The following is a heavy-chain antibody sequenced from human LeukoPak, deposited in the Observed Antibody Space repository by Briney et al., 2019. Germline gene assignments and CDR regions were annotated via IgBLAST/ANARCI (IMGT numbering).Heavy chain of an antibody. Sequence: GGSLRLSCAASGFTFSSYWMHWVRQAPGKGLVWVSRINSDGSSTSYADSVKGRFTISRDNAKNTLYLQMNSLRAEDTAVYYCARVGPRLLGVAATRFDYWGQGTLVTVSS. J-gene: IGHJ4*02. CDR3: ARVGPRLLGVAATRFDY. D-gene: IGHD3-3*01. CDR2: INSDGSST. V-gene: IGHV3-74*01. CDR1: GFTFSSYW.